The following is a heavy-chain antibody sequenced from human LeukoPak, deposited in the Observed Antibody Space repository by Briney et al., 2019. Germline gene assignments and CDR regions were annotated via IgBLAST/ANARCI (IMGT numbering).Heavy chain of an antibody. CDR1: GGSISSLY. CDR2: IYTSGST. CDR3: ARSDTYYYDSSPPYYFDY. D-gene: IGHD3-22*01. J-gene: IGHJ4*02. V-gene: IGHV4-4*07. Sequence: SETLSLTCSVSGGSISSLYWSWIRQPAGKGLEWIGRIYTSGSTNYNPSLKSRVTMSVDTSKNQFSLKLSSVTAADTAVYYCARSDTYYYDSSPPYYFDYWGQGTLVTVSS.